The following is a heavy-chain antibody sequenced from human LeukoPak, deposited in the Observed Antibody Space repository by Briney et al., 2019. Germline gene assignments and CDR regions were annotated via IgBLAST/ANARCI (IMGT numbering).Heavy chain of an antibody. V-gene: IGHV4-38-2*02. D-gene: IGHD3-16*02. CDR3: ARVGYDYVWGSYRYTYWFDP. J-gene: IGHJ5*02. CDR2: IYHSGST. CDR1: GYSISSGYY. Sequence: SETLSLTCTVSGYSISSGYYWGWIRQPPGKGLEWIGSIYHSGSTYYNPSLKSRVTISVDTSKNQFSLKLSSVTAADTAVYYCARVGYDYVWGSYRYTYWFDPWGQGTLVTVSS.